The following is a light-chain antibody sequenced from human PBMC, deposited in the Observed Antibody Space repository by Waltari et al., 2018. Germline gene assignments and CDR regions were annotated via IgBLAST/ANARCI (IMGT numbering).Light chain of an antibody. V-gene: IGLV2-11*01. Sequence: QSALTQPRSVSGSPGQSVAISCTGTSSDVGRYNYVSWYQQYPGKAPKLMIYEVTKRPSGVPDRFSGSKSGNTASLTISGLQAEDDADYYCCSYGGAKLIFGGGTRLTVL. CDR3: CSYGGAKLI. CDR2: EVT. CDR1: SSDVGRYNY. J-gene: IGLJ2*01.